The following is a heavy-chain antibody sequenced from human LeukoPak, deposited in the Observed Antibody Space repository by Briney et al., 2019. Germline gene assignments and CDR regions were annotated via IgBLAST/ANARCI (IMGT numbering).Heavy chain of an antibody. V-gene: IGHV1-69*04. CDR3: ANTWGGRGYSYGFRAFDI. CDR2: IIPIPGIA. D-gene: IGHD5-18*01. Sequence: AASVKVSCKASGGTFSSYAISWVRQAPGQGLEWMGRIIPIPGIANYAQKFQGRVTITADKSTSTAYMELSSLRSEDTAVYYCANTWGGRGYSYGFRAFDIWGQGTMVTVSS. J-gene: IGHJ3*02. CDR1: GGTFSSYA.